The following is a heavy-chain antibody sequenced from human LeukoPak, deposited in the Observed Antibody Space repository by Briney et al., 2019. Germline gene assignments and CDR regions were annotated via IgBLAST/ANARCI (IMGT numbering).Heavy chain of an antibody. CDR3: ARGMGSGSYSQTCDY. J-gene: IGHJ4*02. Sequence: PGGSLRLSCAASGFTFSSYSMNWVRQAPGKGLEWVSSISSSSSYIYYADSVKGRFTISSDNAKNSLYLQMNSLRAEDTAVYYCARGMGSGSYSQTCDYWGQGTLVTVSS. V-gene: IGHV3-21*01. CDR1: GFTFSSYS. CDR2: ISSSSSYI. D-gene: IGHD3-10*01.